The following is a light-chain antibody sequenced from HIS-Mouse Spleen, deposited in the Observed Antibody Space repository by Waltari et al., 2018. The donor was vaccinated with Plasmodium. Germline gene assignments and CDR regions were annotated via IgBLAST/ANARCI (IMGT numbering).Light chain of an antibody. CDR1: KLGDKY. CDR3: QAWDSSTVV. V-gene: IGLV3-1*01. J-gene: IGLJ2*01. CDR2: QDS. Sequence: SYELPKPPSVSVSPGQPASITCYGDKLGDKYACWYQQKPGQSPVLVIYQDSKRPSGIPERFSGSNSGNTATLTISGTQAMDEADYYCQAWDSSTVVFGGGTKLTVL.